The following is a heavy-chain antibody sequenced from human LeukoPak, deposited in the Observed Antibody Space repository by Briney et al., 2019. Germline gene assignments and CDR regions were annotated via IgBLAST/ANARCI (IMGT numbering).Heavy chain of an antibody. CDR3: AKDITIFFYYYYGMDV. CDR1: GFTFSSYA. Sequence: LSCAAXGFTFSSYAMSWVRQAPGKGLEWVSXXCGSGGSTYYADSVKGRFTISRDNSKNTLYLQMNSLRAEDTAVYYCAKDITIFFYYYYGMDVWGKGTPVTVSS. D-gene: IGHD3-9*01. J-gene: IGHJ6*04. CDR2: XCGSGGST. V-gene: IGHV3-23*01.